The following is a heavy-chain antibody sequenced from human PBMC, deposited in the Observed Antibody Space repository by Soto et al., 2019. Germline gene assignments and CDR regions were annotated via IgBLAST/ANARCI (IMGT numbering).Heavy chain of an antibody. V-gene: IGHV4-61*08. Sequence: PSETLSLTCAVSGGSISSGGYYWSWIRQPPGKGLEWIGYIYYSGSTNYNPSLKSRVTISVDTSKNQFSLKLSSVTAADTAVYYCARYENYYDSSGYSYYFDYWGQGTLVTVSS. CDR3: ARYENYYDSSGYSYYFDY. J-gene: IGHJ4*02. CDR2: IYYSGST. D-gene: IGHD3-22*01. CDR1: GGSISSGGYY.